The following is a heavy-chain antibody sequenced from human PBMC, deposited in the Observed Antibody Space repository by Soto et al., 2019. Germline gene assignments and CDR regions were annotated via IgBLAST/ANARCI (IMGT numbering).Heavy chain of an antibody. J-gene: IGHJ6*02. V-gene: IGHV3-73*01. CDR2: IGSRGETYAT. CDR3: ARDSQLRLHYYYGMDV. Sequence: GGSLRLSCAASGFTFGASALQWVRQASGKGLEWLGRIGSRGETYATTYAASVKGRFTISRDDSKNTLYLQMNSLRAEDTAVYYCARDSQLRLHYYYGMDVWGQGTTVTSP. CDR1: GFTFGASA. D-gene: IGHD1-26*01.